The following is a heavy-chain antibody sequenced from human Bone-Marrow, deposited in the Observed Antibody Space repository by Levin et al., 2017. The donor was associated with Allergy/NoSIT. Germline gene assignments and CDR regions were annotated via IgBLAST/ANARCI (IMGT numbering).Heavy chain of an antibody. CDR2: ISTSSSYM. CDR1: GFTFSNYA. Sequence: GESLKISCAASGFTFSNYAMSWVRQAPGKGLQWVSSISTSSSYMYYADSVKGRLTISRDNAKDSLYLQMNSLRAEDTAVYYCARGRDCTNGVCYRVDFWGQGTLVTVSS. CDR3: ARGRDCTNGVCYRVDF. V-gene: IGHV3-21*01. D-gene: IGHD2-8*01. J-gene: IGHJ4*02.